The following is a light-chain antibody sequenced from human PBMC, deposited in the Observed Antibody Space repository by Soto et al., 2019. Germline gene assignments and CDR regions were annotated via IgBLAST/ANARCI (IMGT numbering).Light chain of an antibody. Sequence: DIQMTQSPATLSTSVGDRVSITCRASQDISRWLAWYQQKPGKAPKVLIWDASSLQRGVPSRFTGSGSGTEFTLTINGLQPDDFAVYYCQQRSNWPPATFGQGTRLEIK. CDR3: QQRSNWPPAT. V-gene: IGKV1-5*01. CDR2: DAS. CDR1: QDISRW. J-gene: IGKJ5*01.